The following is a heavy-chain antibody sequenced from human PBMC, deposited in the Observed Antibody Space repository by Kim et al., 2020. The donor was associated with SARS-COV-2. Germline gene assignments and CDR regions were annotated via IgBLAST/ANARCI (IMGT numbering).Heavy chain of an antibody. CDR3: ASRKDIVVVVAATPLFY. J-gene: IGHJ4*02. V-gene: IGHV4-34*01. D-gene: IGHD2-15*01. Sequence: SETLSLTCAVYGGSFSGYYWSWIRQPQGKGLEWIGEINHSGSTNYNPSLKSRVTISVDTSKNQFSLKLSSVTAADTAVYYCASRKDIVVVVAATPLFYWGQGTLVTVSS. CDR2: INHSGST. CDR1: GGSFSGYY.